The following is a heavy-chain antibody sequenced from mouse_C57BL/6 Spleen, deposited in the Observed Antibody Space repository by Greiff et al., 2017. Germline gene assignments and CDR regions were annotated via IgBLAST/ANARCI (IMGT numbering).Heavy chain of an antibody. CDR2: IYPRSGNT. CDR1: GYTFTSYG. J-gene: IGHJ4*01. D-gene: IGHD2-5*01. Sequence: QVQLQQSGAELARPGASVKLSCKASGYTFTSYGISWVQQSTGQGLEWIGEIYPRSGNTYYNEKFKGKATLTADKSSSTAYMELRSLTSEDSAVYFCARSKSNYEKSAMDYWGQGTSVTVSS. CDR3: ARSKSNYEKSAMDY. V-gene: IGHV1-81*01.